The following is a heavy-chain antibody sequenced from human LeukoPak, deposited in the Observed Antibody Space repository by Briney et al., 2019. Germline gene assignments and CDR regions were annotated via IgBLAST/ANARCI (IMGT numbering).Heavy chain of an antibody. J-gene: IGHJ4*02. CDR3: ARPLGSQGSYPLYNY. D-gene: IGHD3-16*01. Sequence: ASVKVSCKASGYTFTSYAMNWVRQAPGQGLEWMGWINPNSGGTNYAQKFQGRVTMTRDTSISTAYMELSRLRSDDTAVYYCARPLGSQGSYPLYNYWGQGTLVTVSS. V-gene: IGHV1-2*02. CDR2: INPNSGGT. CDR1: GYTFTSYA.